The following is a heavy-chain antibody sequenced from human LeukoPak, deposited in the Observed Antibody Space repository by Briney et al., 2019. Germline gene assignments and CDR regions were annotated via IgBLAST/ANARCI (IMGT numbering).Heavy chain of an antibody. D-gene: IGHD2-21*02. CDR3: APLAHIVVVPATRVSGY. CDR2: ISSSSSTI. V-gene: IGHV3-48*02. CDR1: GFTFTTYA. Sequence: GGSLRLSCAASGFTFTTYAMSWVRQPPGKGLEWVSYISSSSSTIYYADSVKGRFTISRDNAKNSLYLQMNSLRDDDTAVYYCAPLAHIVVVPATRVSGYWSQGTLVTVSS. J-gene: IGHJ4*02.